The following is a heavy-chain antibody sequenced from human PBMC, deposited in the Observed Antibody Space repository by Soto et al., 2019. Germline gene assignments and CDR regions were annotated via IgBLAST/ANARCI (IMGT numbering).Heavy chain of an antibody. CDR1: GFTFSSYA. CDR2: ISGSGGST. J-gene: IGHJ6*02. V-gene: IGHV3-23*01. CDR3: ANRPYYYDSSGYYYYYYGMDV. D-gene: IGHD3-22*01. Sequence: PGGSLRLSCAASGFTFSSYAMSWVRQAPGKGLEWVSAISGSGGSTYYADSVKGRFTISRDNSKNTLYLQMNSLRAEDTAVYYFANRPYYYDSSGYYYYYYGMDVWGQGTTVTVSS.